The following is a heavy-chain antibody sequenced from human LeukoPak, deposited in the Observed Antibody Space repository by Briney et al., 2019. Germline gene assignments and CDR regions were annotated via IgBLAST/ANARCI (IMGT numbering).Heavy chain of an antibody. CDR1: GFTVSSNY. CDR3: ARDQCLAGTTFYGMDV. V-gene: IGHV3-53*01. D-gene: IGHD1-1*01. CDR2: IYSGGST. Sequence: GGSLRLSCAATGFTVSSNYMSWVRQAPGKGLEWVSVIYSGGSTYYADSVKGRFTISRDNSKNTLYLQMNSLRAEDTAVYYCARDQCLAGTTFYGMDVWGQGTTVTVSS. J-gene: IGHJ6*02.